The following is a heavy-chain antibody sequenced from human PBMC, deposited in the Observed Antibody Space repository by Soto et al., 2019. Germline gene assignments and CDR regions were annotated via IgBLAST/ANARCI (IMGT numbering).Heavy chain of an antibody. CDR3: ARDLRAYPSGNYYFDY. V-gene: IGHV3-66*01. Sequence: EVQLVQSGGGLVQPGGSLRLSCAASGLTVSSNYMSWVRQAPGKGLEWVSVLYAGGDTFYTNSVKGRFTISRDNSKNTLFLQMNSLRVEDTAVYYCARDLRAYPSGNYYFDYWGRGALVTVSS. J-gene: IGHJ4*02. CDR1: GLTVSSNY. D-gene: IGHD3-10*01. CDR2: LYAGGDT.